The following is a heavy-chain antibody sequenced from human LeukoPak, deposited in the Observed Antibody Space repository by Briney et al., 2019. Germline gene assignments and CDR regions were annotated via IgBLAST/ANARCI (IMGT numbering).Heavy chain of an antibody. V-gene: IGHV5-51*01. CDR2: IYPGDSDT. J-gene: IGHJ4*02. CDR3: ARSWGPYDSSGYYFDY. D-gene: IGHD3-22*01. CDR1: GYSFTSYW. Sequence: GESLKISCKGSGYSFTSYWIGWVRQMPGKGLEWMGIIYPGDSDTKYSPSFQGQVTISADKSISTAYLQWSSLKASDTAMYYCARSWGPYDSSGYYFDYWGQGTLVTVSS.